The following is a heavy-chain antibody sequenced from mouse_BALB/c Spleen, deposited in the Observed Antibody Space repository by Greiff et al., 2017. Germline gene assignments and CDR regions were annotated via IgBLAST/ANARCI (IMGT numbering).Heavy chain of an antibody. CDR1: GFDFSRYW. CDR2: INPDSSTI. CDR3: ARPSYYGSVAY. D-gene: IGHD1-1*01. V-gene: IGHV4-1*02. Sequence: EVKLLESGGGLVQPGGSLKLSCAASGFDFSRYWMSWVRQAPGKGLEWIGEINPDSSTINYKPSLKDKSIISRDNAKTTLYLKLSKVRSEDTALYYCARPSYYGSVAYWGQGTLVTVSA. J-gene: IGHJ3*01.